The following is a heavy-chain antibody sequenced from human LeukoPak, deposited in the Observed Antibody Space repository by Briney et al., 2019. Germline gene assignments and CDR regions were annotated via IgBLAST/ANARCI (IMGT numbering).Heavy chain of an antibody. D-gene: IGHD1-26*01. CDR3: ATVPHPWELLQGWVY. J-gene: IGHJ4*02. Sequence: ASVKVSCKASGYTFTSYYMHWVRQAPGQGLEWMGIINPSGGSTSYAQKFQGRVTMTEDTSTDTAYMELSSLRSEDTAVYYCATVPHPWELLQGWVYWGQGTLVTVSS. CDR2: INPSGGST. CDR1: GYTFTSYY. V-gene: IGHV1-46*01.